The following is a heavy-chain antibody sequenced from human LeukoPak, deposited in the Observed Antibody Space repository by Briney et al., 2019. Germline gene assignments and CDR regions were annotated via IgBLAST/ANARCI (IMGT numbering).Heavy chain of an antibody. V-gene: IGHV4-4*02. D-gene: IGHD3-22*01. CDR2: IYHSGST. Sequence: PSETLSLTCAVSGGSISSSNWWSWVRQPPGKGLEWIGEIYHSGSTNYNPSLKSRVTISVDKSKNQFSLKLSSVTAADTAVYYCARRGYYYDSSGYSPFDPWGQGTLVTVSS. CDR3: ARRGYYYDSSGYSPFDP. CDR1: GGSISSSNW. J-gene: IGHJ5*02.